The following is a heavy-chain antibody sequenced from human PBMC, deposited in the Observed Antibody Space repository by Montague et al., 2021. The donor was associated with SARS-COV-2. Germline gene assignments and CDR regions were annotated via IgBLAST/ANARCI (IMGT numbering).Heavy chain of an antibody. Sequence: VKHTQTLTLTCTLSGLPLSTSGLCVGWIRQPPGKALEWLALTDWDDDEYYSPSLKTRLSISKYTSKNQVVLTMANMEPVDTATYYCARIPNDSWYVSYCDYWGQGTLVTVSS. CDR2: TDWDDDE. CDR1: GLPLSTSGLC. CDR3: ARIPNDSWYVSYCDY. J-gene: IGHJ4*02. D-gene: IGHD6-13*01. V-gene: IGHV2-70*01.